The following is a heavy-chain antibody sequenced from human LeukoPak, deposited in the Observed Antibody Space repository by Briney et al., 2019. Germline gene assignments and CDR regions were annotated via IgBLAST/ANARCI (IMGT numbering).Heavy chain of an antibody. V-gene: IGHV1-46*01. CDR3: ARDNSVGGIAWWFDP. J-gene: IGHJ5*02. CDR2: INPTGTRT. CDR1: GYTFINHW. D-gene: IGHD1-26*01. Sequence: GASVKVSCKASGYTFINHWKHRVRQAPGQGLEGGGLINPTGTRTLYAQKFQGRITLTRDMSTTTDYMELSSLTSEDTAVYYCARDNSVGGIAWWFDPWGQGTLVTVSS.